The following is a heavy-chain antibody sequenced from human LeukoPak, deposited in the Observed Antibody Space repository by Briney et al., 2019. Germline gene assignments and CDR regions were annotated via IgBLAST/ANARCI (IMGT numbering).Heavy chain of an antibody. CDR3: ARYGGGYVYYYYYGMDV. V-gene: IGHV5-51*03. CDR2: IYPGDSES. CDR1: GYSFTSYW. D-gene: IGHD3-16*01. J-gene: IGHJ6*02. Sequence: GESLKISCKGSGYSFTSYWIGWVRQMPGKGLEWMGIIYPGDSESRYSPSFQGQVTISADKSISTAYLQWSSLKASDTAMYYCARYGGGYVYYYYYGMDVWGQGTTVTVSS.